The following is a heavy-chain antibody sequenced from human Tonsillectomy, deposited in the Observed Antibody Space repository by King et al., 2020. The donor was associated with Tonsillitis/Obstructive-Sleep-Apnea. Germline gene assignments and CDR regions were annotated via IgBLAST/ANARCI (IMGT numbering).Heavy chain of an antibody. D-gene: IGHD2-15*01. CDR1: GFTVSSNY. J-gene: IGHJ6*03. CDR3: ARAQAGVVAATLYYYYMDV. CDR2: IYSGGST. V-gene: IGHV3-53*01. Sequence: VQLVQSGGGLIQSGGSLRLSCAASGFTVSSNYMSWVRQAPGKGLEWVSVIYSGGSTYYADSVKGRFTISRDNHKNTLYLQMNSLRAEDTAVYYCARAQAGVVAATLYYYYMDVWGKGTTVTVPS.